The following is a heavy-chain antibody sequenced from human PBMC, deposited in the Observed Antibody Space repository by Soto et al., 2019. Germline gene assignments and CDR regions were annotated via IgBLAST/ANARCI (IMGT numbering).Heavy chain of an antibody. CDR1: GDSVSSNSAA. Sequence: SQTLSLTCAISGDSVSSNSAAWNWIRQSPSRGLEWLGRTYFRSKWYNDYAVSVKSRIIINPDTSNNQFSLQLNSVTPEDTAVYFCAKGDNLGPKTGYAFDPWGQGIMVTVSS. J-gene: IGHJ5*02. CDR3: AKGDNLGPKTGYAFDP. CDR2: TYFRSKWYN. V-gene: IGHV6-1*01. D-gene: IGHD5-12*01.